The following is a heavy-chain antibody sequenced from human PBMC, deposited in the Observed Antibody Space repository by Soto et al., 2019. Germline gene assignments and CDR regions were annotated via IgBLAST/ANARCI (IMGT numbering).Heavy chain of an antibody. D-gene: IGHD3-3*01. CDR3: AKGGWESGYYCWFDP. CDR2: ISGSGGST. CDR1: GFTFSSYA. V-gene: IGHV3-23*01. J-gene: IGHJ5*02. Sequence: EVQLLESGGGLVQPGGSLRLSCAASGFTFSSYAMSWVRQAPGKGLEWVSAISGSGGSTYYADSVKGRFTISRDNSKNTVYLQMNSLRAEDRAVYYCAKGGWESGYYCWFDPWGQGTLVTVSS.